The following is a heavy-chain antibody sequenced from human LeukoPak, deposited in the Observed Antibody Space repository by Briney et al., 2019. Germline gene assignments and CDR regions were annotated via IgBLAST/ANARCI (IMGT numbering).Heavy chain of an antibody. CDR3: ARGDCSGGSCYSISTGIDI. CDR2: ISSSGSTI. V-gene: IGHV3-48*03. CDR1: GFTFSSYE. D-gene: IGHD2-15*01. J-gene: IGHJ3*02. Sequence: PGGSLRLSCAASGFTFSSYEMNWVRQAPGKGLEWVSYISSSGSTIYYADSVKGRVTISRDNAKNSLYLQMNSLRADDTAVYYCARGDCSGGSCYSISTGIDIWGQGTMVTVSS.